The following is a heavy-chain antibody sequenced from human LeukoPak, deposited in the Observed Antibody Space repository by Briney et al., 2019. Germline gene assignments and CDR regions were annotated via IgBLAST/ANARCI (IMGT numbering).Heavy chain of an antibody. CDR1: GFTFSTYA. J-gene: IGHJ4*02. D-gene: IGHD3-22*01. CDR3: AKGRLYDSSGYYYDY. Sequence: GGSLRLSCAASGFTFSTYAMSWVRQAPGKGLEWVSAISGSGGSTNYADFVKGRFTVSRDNSKNTLYLQMNSLRAEDTAVYYCAKGRLYDSSGYYYDYWGQGTLVTVSS. CDR2: ISGSGGST. V-gene: IGHV3-23*01.